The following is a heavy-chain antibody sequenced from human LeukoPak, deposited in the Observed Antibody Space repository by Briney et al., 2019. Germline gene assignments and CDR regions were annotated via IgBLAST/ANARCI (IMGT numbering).Heavy chain of an antibody. J-gene: IGHJ6*03. CDR2: ISNSGSSI. CDR3: AKVTKRMGTVTSYYYYYYMDV. Sequence: GGSLRLSCAASGFTFSDSYMTWIRQAPGKGLEWVSYISNSGSSIYYADSVKGRFTTSRDNAKSSLYLQMNSLRAEDTAVYYCAKVTKRMGTVTSYYYYYYMDVWGKGTTVTISS. V-gene: IGHV3-11*04. D-gene: IGHD4-17*01. CDR1: GFTFSDSY.